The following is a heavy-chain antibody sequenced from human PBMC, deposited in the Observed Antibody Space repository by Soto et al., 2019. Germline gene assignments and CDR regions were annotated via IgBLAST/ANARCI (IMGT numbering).Heavy chain of an antibody. Sequence: SETLSLTCAVYGGSFRGYYWSWIRQPPGKGLEWIGEINHSGSTNYNPSLKSRVTISVDTSKNQFSLKLSSVTAADTAVYYCARDKITGLFDYWGQGTLVTVSS. CDR3: ARDKITGLFDY. CDR1: GGSFRGYY. CDR2: INHSGST. V-gene: IGHV4-34*01. J-gene: IGHJ4*02. D-gene: IGHD2-8*02.